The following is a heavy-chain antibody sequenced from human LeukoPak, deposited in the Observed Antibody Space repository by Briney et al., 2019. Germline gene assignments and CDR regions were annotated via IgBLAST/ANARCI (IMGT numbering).Heavy chain of an antibody. V-gene: IGHV3-21*01. Sequence: PGGSLRLSCAASGFTFSSYSMNWVRQAPGKGLEWVSSISSSSSYIYYADSVKGRFTISRDNAKNSLYLQMNSLRAEGTAVYYCARGSDSGAHFDYWGQGTLVTVSS. CDR3: ARGSDSGAHFDY. J-gene: IGHJ4*02. D-gene: IGHD2-15*01. CDR1: GFTFSSYS. CDR2: ISSSSSYI.